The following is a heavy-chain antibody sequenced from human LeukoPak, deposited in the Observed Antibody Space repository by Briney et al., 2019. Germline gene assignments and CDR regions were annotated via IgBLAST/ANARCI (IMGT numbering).Heavy chain of an antibody. CDR2: ISDNGLDT. CDR3: AQDRAYIQFYF. CDR1: GFTFSTSV. D-gene: IGHD5-18*01. J-gene: IGHJ4*02. Sequence: QAGGSLRLSCEVSGFTFSTSVMHWVRQAPGKGLEYVSGISDNGLDTHYGNSVEGRFTISRDNSKNSLYLQMDSLRAEDTALYYCAQDRAYIQFYFWGQGTLVTVSS. V-gene: IGHV3-64*01.